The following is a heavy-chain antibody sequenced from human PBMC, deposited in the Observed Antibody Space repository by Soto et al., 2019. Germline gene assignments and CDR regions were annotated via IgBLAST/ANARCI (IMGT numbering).Heavy chain of an antibody. CDR2: LYPSGEI. Sequence: SETVALGCTMSGDCRGFAYWTWVRQPAGQGLQWLGRLYPSGEIHYTPSLSGRLSISADTSKNQFTLRLTSITAADTAVYFCAVGHQPAGIDNSGPAILVTVSS. V-gene: IGHV4-4*07. J-gene: IGHJ4*02. CDR1: GDCRGFAY. CDR3: AVGHQPAGIDN.